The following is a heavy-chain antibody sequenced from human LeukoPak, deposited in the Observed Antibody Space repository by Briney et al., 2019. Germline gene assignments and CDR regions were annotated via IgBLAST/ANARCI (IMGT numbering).Heavy chain of an antibody. CDR3: AKGPRNVYYYDSSGYYPY. Sequence: GGSLRLSCAASGFTFSSYAMSWVRQAPGKGLEWVSAISGSGGSTYYADSVKGRFTISRDNSKSTLYLQMNSLRAEDTAVYYCAKGPRNVYYYDSSGYYPYWGQGTLLTVSS. CDR2: ISGSGGST. D-gene: IGHD3-22*01. V-gene: IGHV3-23*01. CDR1: GFTFSSYA. J-gene: IGHJ4*02.